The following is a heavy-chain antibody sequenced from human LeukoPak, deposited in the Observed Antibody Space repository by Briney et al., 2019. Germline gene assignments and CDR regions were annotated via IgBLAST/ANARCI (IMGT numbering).Heavy chain of an antibody. Sequence: ASVKVSCKASGYTFTGYYMHWVRQAPGQGLEWMGWINPNSGGTNYAQKFQGRVTMTRDTSISTAYMELSRLRSDDTAVYYCARAFLDYDILTGVDYWGQGNLVTVSS. CDR3: ARAFLDYDILTGVDY. D-gene: IGHD3-9*01. CDR2: INPNSGGT. J-gene: IGHJ4*02. CDR1: GYTFTGYY. V-gene: IGHV1-2*02.